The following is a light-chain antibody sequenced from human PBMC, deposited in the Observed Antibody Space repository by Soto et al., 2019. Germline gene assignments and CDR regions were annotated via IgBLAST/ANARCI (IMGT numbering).Light chain of an antibody. V-gene: IGKV1-5*03. Sequence: DIQMTQLASRLTTSPGSSFTLTCLASQTISSWLAWYQQKPGKAPKLLIYKASTLKSGVPSRFSGSGSGTDFTLTISCLQSEDFATYYCQQYYSYPPLTFGQGTRLEIK. CDR3: QQYYSYPPLT. CDR2: KAS. J-gene: IGKJ5*01. CDR1: QTISSW.